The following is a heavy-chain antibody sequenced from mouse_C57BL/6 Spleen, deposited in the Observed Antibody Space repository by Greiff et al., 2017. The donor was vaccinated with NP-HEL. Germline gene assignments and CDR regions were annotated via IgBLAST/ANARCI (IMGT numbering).Heavy chain of an antibody. J-gene: IGHJ3*01. D-gene: IGHD2-4*01. V-gene: IGHV5-17*01. CDR2: ISSGSSTI. CDR1: GFTFSDYG. CDR3: ARIYDYDEAY. Sequence: EVKLMESGGGLVKPGGSLKLSCAASGFTFSDYGMHWVRQAPEKGLEWVAYISSGSSTIYYADTVKGRFTISRDNAKNTLFLQMTSLRSEDTAMYYCARIYDYDEAYWGQGTLVTVSA.